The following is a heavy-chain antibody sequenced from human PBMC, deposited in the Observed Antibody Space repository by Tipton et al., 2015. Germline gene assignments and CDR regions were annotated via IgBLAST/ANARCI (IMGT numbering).Heavy chain of an antibody. CDR2: IYYSGST. CDR3: ARELITMMLVDSFDY. Sequence: TLSLTCTVSGGSISRYYWSWIRQPPGKGLEWIAYIYYSGSTNYNPSLKSRVTMSVDTSKNQFSLQLKSVTPEDTAVYYCARELITMMLVDSFDYWGQGTLVTVSS. D-gene: IGHD3-22*01. V-gene: IGHV4-59*12. CDR1: GGSISRYY. J-gene: IGHJ4*02.